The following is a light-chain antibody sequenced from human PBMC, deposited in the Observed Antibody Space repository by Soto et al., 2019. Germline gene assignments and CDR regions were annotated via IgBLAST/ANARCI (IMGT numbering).Light chain of an antibody. J-gene: IGLJ2*01. Sequence: QSALTQPASVSGSPGQSITISCTGTSSDVGGYNYVSWYQQHPGKAPKLMIYEVSNRPSGVSNRFSGSKSGNTVSLTISGLQAEDEADYYCSSYTSSSTLSVVFGGGTKLTVL. V-gene: IGLV2-14*01. CDR1: SSDVGGYNY. CDR3: SSYTSSSTLSVV. CDR2: EVS.